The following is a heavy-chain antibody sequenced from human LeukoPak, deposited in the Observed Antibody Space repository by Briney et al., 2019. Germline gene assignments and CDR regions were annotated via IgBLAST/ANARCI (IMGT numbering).Heavy chain of an antibody. J-gene: IGHJ5*02. D-gene: IGHD2-15*01. V-gene: IGHV1-2*02. CDR3: ARGVGFEYIVVVVAATPACWFDP. CDR2: INPNSIGT. CDR1: GYTFTGYY. Sequence: ASVKVSCKASGYTFTGYYMHWVRQAPGQGLEWMGWINPNSIGTNYAQKFQGRVTMTRDTSISTDYMELSRLRSDDTAVYYCARGVGFEYIVVVVAATPACWFDPWGQGTLVTVSS.